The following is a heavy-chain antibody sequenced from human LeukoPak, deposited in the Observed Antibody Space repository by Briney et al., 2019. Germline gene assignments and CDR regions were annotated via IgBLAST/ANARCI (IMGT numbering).Heavy chain of an antibody. Sequence: GASVKVSCKASGYAFTSYGISWVRQAPGQGLEWMGWVSGYNGNTDYAQKFQGRVTMTTDTSTSTAYMELRSLRSDDTAVYYCARDSGRYSVDVWGQGTTVTVSS. D-gene: IGHD1-26*01. CDR3: ARDSGRYSVDV. V-gene: IGHV1-18*01. CDR2: VSGYNGNT. CDR1: GYAFTSYG. J-gene: IGHJ6*02.